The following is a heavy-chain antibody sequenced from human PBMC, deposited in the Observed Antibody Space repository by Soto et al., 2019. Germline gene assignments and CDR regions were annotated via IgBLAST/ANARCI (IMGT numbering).Heavy chain of an antibody. Sequence: EVQLVESGGGLVQPGGSLRLSCVGSGFTFSIYWMAWVHQAPGKGLEWVANIKEDGSTKFYADSVKGRFTISRDNAKNSLFLQMTSLRAEDTAVYYCATTAAAAASDWGQGTLVTVSS. CDR3: ATTAAAAASD. V-gene: IGHV3-7*01. CDR2: IKEDGSTK. J-gene: IGHJ4*02. D-gene: IGHD6-13*01. CDR1: GFTFSIYW.